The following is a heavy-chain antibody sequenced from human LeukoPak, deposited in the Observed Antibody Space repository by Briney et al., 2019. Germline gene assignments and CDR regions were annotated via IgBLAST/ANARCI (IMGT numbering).Heavy chain of an antibody. CDR1: GFTFTTDP. CDR2: LSYDGTDW. CDR3: ARVTPAVAGIDC. Sequence: GGSLRLSCAASGFTFTTDPMHWVRQTPGKGLEWLGVLSYDGTDWYYADSVRGRFTISRDNSKKTLYLQMNSLTREDTAVYYCARVTPAVAGIDCWGLGTLVTVSS. J-gene: IGHJ4*02. D-gene: IGHD6-19*01. V-gene: IGHV3-30*04.